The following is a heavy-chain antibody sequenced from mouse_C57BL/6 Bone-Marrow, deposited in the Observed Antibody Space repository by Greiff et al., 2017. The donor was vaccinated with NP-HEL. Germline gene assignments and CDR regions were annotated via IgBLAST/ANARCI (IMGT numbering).Heavy chain of an antibody. Sequence: VQLQQSGPELVKPGASVKLSCTASGYSFTDYNMNWVKQSNGKSLEWIGVINPNYGTTSYNQKFKGKATLTVDQSSSTAYMQLNSLTSEDSAIYYCARLDYYGSSYVNAMDYWGQGTSVTVSS. V-gene: IGHV1-39*01. J-gene: IGHJ4*01. D-gene: IGHD1-1*01. CDR3: ARLDYYGSSYVNAMDY. CDR2: INPNYGTT. CDR1: GYSFTDYN.